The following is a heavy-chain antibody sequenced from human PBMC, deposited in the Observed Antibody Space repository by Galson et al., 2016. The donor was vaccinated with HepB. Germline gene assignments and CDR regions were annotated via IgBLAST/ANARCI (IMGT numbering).Heavy chain of an antibody. V-gene: IGHV3-21*01. J-gene: IGHJ4*02. CDR2: ISSSSSYL. CDR1: GLSFHTYS. CDR3: ATVPILGAVARYLDY. D-gene: IGHD3-3*01. Sequence: LRLSCAASGLSFHTYSMNWVRQAPGKGLEWVSSISSSSSYLYYADSVKGRFSISRDNAKKSLFLQMNSLRVEDTAVYYCATVPILGAVARYLDYWGQGTLVTVSS.